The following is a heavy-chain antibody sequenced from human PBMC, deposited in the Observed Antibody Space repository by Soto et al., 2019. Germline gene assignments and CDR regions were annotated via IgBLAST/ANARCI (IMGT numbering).Heavy chain of an antibody. J-gene: IGHJ4*02. Sequence: SETLSLTCTVSGGSISSGGYSWSWIRQPPGKGLEWIGYIYHSGSTYYNPSLKNRVTISVDRSKNQFSLKLSSFTAADTAVYYCAAGGGLPRYYWGQGTLVTVSS. CDR1: GGSISSGGYS. CDR2: IYHSGST. CDR3: AAGGGLPRYY. V-gene: IGHV4-30-2*01. D-gene: IGHD5-12*01.